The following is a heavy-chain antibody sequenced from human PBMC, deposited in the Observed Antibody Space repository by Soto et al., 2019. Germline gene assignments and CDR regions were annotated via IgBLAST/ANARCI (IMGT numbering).Heavy chain of an antibody. CDR1: GFTFRSYG. V-gene: IGHV3-30*18. Sequence: QVQLVELGGGVVQPGRSLRLSCAASGFTFRSYGMHWVRQAPGKGLEWVAVISYDGSKTYYADSVKGRFTISRDSSKNTLYLQMNSLRAEDTAVYYCVKDYDSSGYYVYFQDWGQGTLVTVPS. CDR2: ISYDGSKT. CDR3: VKDYDSSGYYVYFQD. D-gene: IGHD3-22*01. J-gene: IGHJ1*01.